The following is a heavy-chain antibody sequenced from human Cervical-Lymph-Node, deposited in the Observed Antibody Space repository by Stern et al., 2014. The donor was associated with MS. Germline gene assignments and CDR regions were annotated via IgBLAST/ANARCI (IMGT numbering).Heavy chain of an antibody. CDR2: IIPIFGTA. D-gene: IGHD3-22*01. CDR3: ARDGDDSRAFHDAFDI. V-gene: IGHV1-69*01. J-gene: IGHJ3*02. CDR1: GGTFSSYA. Sequence: QVQLVQSGAEVKKPGSSVKVSCKASGGTFSSYAISWVRQAPGQGLEWMGGIIPIFGTANYAQKFQGRVTITADEATSTAYMELSSLRSEDTAVYYCARDGDDSRAFHDAFDIWGQGTMVTVSS.